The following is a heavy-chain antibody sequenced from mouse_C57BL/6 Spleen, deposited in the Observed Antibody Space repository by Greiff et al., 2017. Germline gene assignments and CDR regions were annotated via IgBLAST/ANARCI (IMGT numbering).Heavy chain of an antibody. J-gene: IGHJ4*01. Sequence: QVQLQQPGAELVKPGASVKLSCKASGYTFTSYWMHWVKQRPGQGLEWIGMIHPNSGSTNYNEKFKSKATLTVDKSSSTAYMQLSSLTSEDSAVYYCAVSPPYDYDAMDYWGQGTSVTVSS. CDR3: AVSPPYDYDAMDY. D-gene: IGHD2-3*01. CDR2: IHPNSGST. CDR1: GYTFTSYW. V-gene: IGHV1-64*01.